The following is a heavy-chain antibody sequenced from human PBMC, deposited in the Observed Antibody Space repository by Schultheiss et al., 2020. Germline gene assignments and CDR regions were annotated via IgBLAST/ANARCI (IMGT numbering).Heavy chain of an antibody. Sequence: GESLKISCVASGFTLTGYTMIWIRQAPGKGPEWVSYIRGSSSTHYADSVKGRFSISRDDAKNSVFLDMNSLRAEDTAMYYCARDDAWAFDIWGQGTMVTVSS. J-gene: IGHJ3*02. CDR3: ARDDAWAFDI. V-gene: IGHV3-48*01. CDR2: IRGSSST. CDR1: GFTLTGYT.